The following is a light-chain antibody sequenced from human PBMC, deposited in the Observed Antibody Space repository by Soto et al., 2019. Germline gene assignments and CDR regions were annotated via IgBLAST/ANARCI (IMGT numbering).Light chain of an antibody. CDR1: QSVGTW. J-gene: IGKJ1*01. Sequence: DIGISHSPSTLCASVGGRVTITCRASQSVGTWVAWYRQKPGKAPKLLIYGASNLESGVPSRFSGSGSGTEFTLTITTLQPDDFATYFCQQYNRNTWSFGPGTKVDIK. CDR3: QQYNRNTWS. CDR2: GAS. V-gene: IGKV1-5*01.